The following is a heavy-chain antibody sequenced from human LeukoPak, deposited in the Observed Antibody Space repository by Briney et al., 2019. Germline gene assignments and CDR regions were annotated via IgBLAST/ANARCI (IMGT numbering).Heavy chain of an antibody. D-gene: IGHD6-6*01. V-gene: IGHV4-34*01. Sequence: SETLSLTCAVYGASFSGYYSSWIRQTPGKGLEWIGEINHSGSISYNPSLKSRITISVDTCKSQFSLELRSVNAADTAVYYRAKVSSRSSRDSFDVWGQGTMVTVSS. J-gene: IGHJ3*01. CDR1: GASFSGYY. CDR3: AKVSSRSSRDSFDV. CDR2: INHSGSI.